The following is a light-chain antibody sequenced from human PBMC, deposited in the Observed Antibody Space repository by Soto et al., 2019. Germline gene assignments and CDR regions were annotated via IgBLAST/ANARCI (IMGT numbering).Light chain of an antibody. V-gene: IGKV1-5*03. CDR3: QQYNSYSFT. CDR1: QSISSW. CDR2: KAS. J-gene: IGKJ3*01. Sequence: DIQMTQSPSTLSASVGDRVTITCRASQSISSWLAWYQRKPGKAPKLLIYKASSLESGVPSRFSDSGSGTEFTLTISSLQPDDFATYYCQQYNSYSFTFGPGTKVDIK.